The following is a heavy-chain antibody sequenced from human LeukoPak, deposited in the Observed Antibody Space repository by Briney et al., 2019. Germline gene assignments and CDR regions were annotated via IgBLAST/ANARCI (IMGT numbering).Heavy chain of an antibody. CDR2: IYYGGST. CDR3: ARDFYGSSRYFHDY. D-gene: IGHD3-22*01. CDR1: GLTVSGNY. V-gene: IGHV3-66*01. Sequence: GGSLRLSCAASGLTVSGNYMSWVRQAPGKGLEGVSDIYYGGSTYYAVSVKGRFTISRDNSKNTLYLQMNSLRAEDTAVYYCARDFYGSSRYFHDYWGQGTLVTVSS. J-gene: IGHJ4*02.